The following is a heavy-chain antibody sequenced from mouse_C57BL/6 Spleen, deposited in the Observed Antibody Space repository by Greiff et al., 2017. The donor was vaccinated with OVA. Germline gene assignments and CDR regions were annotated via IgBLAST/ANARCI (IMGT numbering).Heavy chain of an antibody. J-gene: IGHJ4*01. CDR1: GYTFTSYW. D-gene: IGHD2-2*01. Sequence: VKLQQPGAELVRPGTSVKLSCKASGYTFTSYWMHWVKQRPGQGLEWIGVIDPSDSYTNYNQKFKGKATLTVDTSSSTAYMQLSSLTSEDSAVYYCARSGYDNYALDYWGQGTSVTVSS. CDR3: ARSGYDNYALDY. CDR2: IDPSDSYT. V-gene: IGHV1-59*01.